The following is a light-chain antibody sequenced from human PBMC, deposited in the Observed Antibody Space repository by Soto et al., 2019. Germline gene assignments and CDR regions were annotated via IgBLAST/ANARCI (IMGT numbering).Light chain of an antibody. V-gene: IGKV3-20*01. CDR3: QDYGTSVWT. Sequence: EIVLTQSPGTLSLSPGERASLSCRASQSVSSSRLAWYQQKPGQAPRLLISGASTRATGIPDRFSGSGSGTDFSLTISRLEPEDFAVYYCQDYGTSVWTFGQGTKVEIK. J-gene: IGKJ1*01. CDR2: GAS. CDR1: QSVSSSR.